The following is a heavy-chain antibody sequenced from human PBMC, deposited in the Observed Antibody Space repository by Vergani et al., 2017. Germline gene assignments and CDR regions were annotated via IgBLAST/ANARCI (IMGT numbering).Heavy chain of an antibody. CDR2: IYYSGST. V-gene: IGHV4-34*11. D-gene: IGHD6-19*01. Sequence: QVQLQQWGAGLLKPSETLSLTCAVYGGSFSGYYWSWIRQPPGKGLEWIGYIYYSGSTNYNPSLKSRVTISVDTSKNQFSLKLSSVTAADTAVYYCAREVYSSGWYNWFDPWGQGTLVTVSS. CDR3: AREVYSSGWYNWFDP. J-gene: IGHJ5*02. CDR1: GGSFSGYY.